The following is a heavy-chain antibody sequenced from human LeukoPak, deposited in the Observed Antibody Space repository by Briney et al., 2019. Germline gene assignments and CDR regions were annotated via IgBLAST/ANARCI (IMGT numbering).Heavy chain of an antibody. CDR2: ISGSGSAK. V-gene: IGHV3-48*03. D-gene: IGHD6-19*01. CDR3: AKDLGPVALNGGDY. Sequence: GGSLRLSCAASGFTFSSYEMNWVRQAPGKGLEFISYISGSGSAKYYADSVKGRFTISRDNSKNTLYLQMNSLRPDDTAVYYCAKDLGPVALNGGDYWDQGTLVTVSS. CDR1: GFTFSSYE. J-gene: IGHJ4*02.